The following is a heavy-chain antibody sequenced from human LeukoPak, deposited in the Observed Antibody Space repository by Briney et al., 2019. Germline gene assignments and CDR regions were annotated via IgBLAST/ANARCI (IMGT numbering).Heavy chain of an antibody. D-gene: IGHD2-2*02. V-gene: IGHV3-23*01. J-gene: IGHJ4*02. CDR3: AANQGATEYCSSTSCYTIDY. CDR2: ISGSGGST. CDR1: GFTFSSYA. Sequence: GGSLRLSCAASGFTFSSYAMSWVRQAPGKGLEWVSAISGSGGSTYYADSVKGRFTISRDNTKNTLYLQMNSLRAEDTAVYYCAANQGATEYCSSTSCYTIDYWGQGTLVTVSS.